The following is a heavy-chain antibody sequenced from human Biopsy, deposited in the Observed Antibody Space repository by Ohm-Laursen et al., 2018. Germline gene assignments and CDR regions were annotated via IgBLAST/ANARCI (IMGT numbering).Heavy chain of an antibody. V-gene: IGHV3-74*01. Sequence: LRLSCAASGYTFSSYWMHWVRQAPGKGLVWVSRINRDGSSTTYADSVKGRFTISRDSAKNTLYLQMNSLRAEDTAVYYCAREGYCSRTSCYPDYWGQGTLVTVSS. D-gene: IGHD2-2*01. CDR3: AREGYCSRTSCYPDY. J-gene: IGHJ4*02. CDR2: INRDGSST. CDR1: GYTFSSYW.